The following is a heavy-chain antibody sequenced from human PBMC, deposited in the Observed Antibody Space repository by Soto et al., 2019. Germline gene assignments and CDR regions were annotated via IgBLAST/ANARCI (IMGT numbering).Heavy chain of an antibody. J-gene: IGHJ6*02. Sequence: QVQLVESGGGVVQPGRSLRLSCAASGFTFSSYAMHWVRQAPGKGLEWVAVISYDGTNKYFADSVQGRFLISRDNSKNTLSLQMNSLRNEDTAVYYCARDYGSGSSDNYYYGMDVWGQGTTVTVSS. CDR2: ISYDGTNK. CDR1: GFTFSSYA. D-gene: IGHD3-10*01. CDR3: ARDYGSGSSDNYYYGMDV. V-gene: IGHV3-30-3*01.